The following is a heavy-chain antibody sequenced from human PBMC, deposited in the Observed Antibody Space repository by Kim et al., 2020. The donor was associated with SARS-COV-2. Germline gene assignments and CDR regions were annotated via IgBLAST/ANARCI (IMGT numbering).Heavy chain of an antibody. V-gene: IGHV1-69*13. CDR3: ARTPTGGPNYFDY. D-gene: IGHD3-10*01. CDR1: GGTFSSYA. Sequence: SVKVSCKASGGTFSSYAISWVRQAPGQGLEWMGGIIPIFGTANYAQKFQGRGTITADESTSTAYMELSSLRSEDTAVYYCARTPTGGPNYFDYWGQGTLVTVSS. CDR2: IIPIFGTA. J-gene: IGHJ4*02.